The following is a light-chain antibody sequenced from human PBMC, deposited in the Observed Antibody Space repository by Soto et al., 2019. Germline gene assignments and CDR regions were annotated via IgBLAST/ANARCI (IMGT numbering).Light chain of an antibody. J-gene: IGKJ3*01. CDR3: QQYDNLPRT. V-gene: IGKV1-33*01. Sequence: DIQMTQSPSSLSASVGDRVTITCQASQDITNYLNWYQQKPGKAPKLLIYDASNLETGVPSRFSGSGTGTYFTFTISSLQPEDVATYYCQQYDNLPRTFGPGTKVDI. CDR2: DAS. CDR1: QDITNY.